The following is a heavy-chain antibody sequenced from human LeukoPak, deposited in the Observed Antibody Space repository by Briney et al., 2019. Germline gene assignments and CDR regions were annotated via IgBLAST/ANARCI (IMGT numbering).Heavy chain of an antibody. D-gene: IGHD1-14*01. J-gene: IGHJ6*02. CDR2: FDPEDGET. CDR1: GYTLTELP. Sequence: ASVKVSCKVSGYTLTELPMHWVRQAPGKGLEWMGGFDPEDGETIYAQKFQGRVTMTEDTSTDTAYMELSSLRSEDTAVYYCATGLKYAPEYGMDVWGQGTTVTVSS. V-gene: IGHV1-24*01. CDR3: ATGLKYAPEYGMDV.